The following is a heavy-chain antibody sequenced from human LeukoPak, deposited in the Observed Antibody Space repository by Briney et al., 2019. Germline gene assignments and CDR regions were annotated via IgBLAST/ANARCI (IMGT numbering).Heavy chain of an antibody. J-gene: IGHJ4*02. V-gene: IGHV4-39*07. CDR2: INHSGST. D-gene: IGHD4-17*01. CDR3: ARGLDYGDYSPLGY. CDR1: GGSISSSSYY. Sequence: PSETLSLTCTVSGGSISSSSYYWGWIRQPPGKGLEWIGEINHSGSTNYNPSLKSRVTISVDTSKNQFSLKLSSVTAADTAVYYCARGLDYGDYSPLGYWGQGTLVTVSS.